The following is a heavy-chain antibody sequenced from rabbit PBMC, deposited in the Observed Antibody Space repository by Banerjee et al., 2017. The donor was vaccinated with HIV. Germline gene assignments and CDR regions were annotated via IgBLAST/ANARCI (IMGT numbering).Heavy chain of an antibody. CDR3: ARDLAGVIGWNFDL. CDR2: VYAGSSAST. J-gene: IGHJ4*01. V-gene: IGHV1S45*01. D-gene: IGHD4-1*01. Sequence: EESGGDLVKPEGSLTLTCTASGFSFSSNYWICWVRQAPGKGLEWIACVYAGSSASTWYASWAKGRFTISKTSSTTVTLQMTSLTAADTATYFCARDLAGVIGWNFDLWGQGTLVTVS. CDR1: GFSFSSNYW.